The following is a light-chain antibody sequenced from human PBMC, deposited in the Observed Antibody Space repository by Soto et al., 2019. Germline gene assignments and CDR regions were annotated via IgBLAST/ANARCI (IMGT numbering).Light chain of an antibody. J-gene: IGKJ1*01. Sequence: EIVLTRSPGTLSLSPGDRATLSCRASQTVSTNYLAWYQQKPGQAPRLXIYGASKRATGIPDRVSGSGSGTEFTLTISRLEPEDFEVYCCQQYGSSPRTFGQGTKVDIK. CDR3: QQYGSSPRT. CDR1: QTVSTNY. CDR2: GAS. V-gene: IGKV3-20*01.